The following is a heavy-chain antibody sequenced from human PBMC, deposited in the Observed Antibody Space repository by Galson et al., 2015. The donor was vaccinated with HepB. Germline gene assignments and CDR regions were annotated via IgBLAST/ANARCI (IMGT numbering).Heavy chain of an antibody. J-gene: IGHJ4*02. CDR3: ARGGNGKKLDS. D-gene: IGHD2-8*01. Sequence: SLRLSCAASGFTVSAFPMHWVRQAPGKGLEWLAFISFDGGNTSYTDSVTGRFTISRDYSKKTLYLDMNSLRPDDAAVYYRARGGNGKKLDSWGQGTLVTVSS. CDR2: ISFDGGNT. CDR1: GFTVSAFP. V-gene: IGHV3-30-3*01.